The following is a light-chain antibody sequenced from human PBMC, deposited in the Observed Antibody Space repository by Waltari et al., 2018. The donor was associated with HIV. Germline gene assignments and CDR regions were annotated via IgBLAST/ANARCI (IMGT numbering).Light chain of an antibody. CDR1: QSVSSN. J-gene: IGKJ1*01. CDR3: HQYNDWPPKT. V-gene: IGKV3-15*01. Sequence: EIVMTQSPVTLSVSPGEGATLSYRASQSVSSNLAWYQQKPGQSPRLLIYGASTRATGIPARFSGSGSGTEFTLTISSLQSEDFAVYYCHQYNDWPPKTFGQGTKVEIK. CDR2: GAS.